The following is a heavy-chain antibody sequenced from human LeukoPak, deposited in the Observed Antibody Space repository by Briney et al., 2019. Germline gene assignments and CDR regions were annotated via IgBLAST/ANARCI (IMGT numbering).Heavy chain of an antibody. CDR3: AKGDTIQYFDY. CDR2: ISGSGGST. V-gene: IGHV3-23*01. J-gene: IGHJ4*02. CDR1: GFTFSSYA. D-gene: IGHD2-21*01. Sequence: GGSLRLSCAASGFTFSSYAMSWARQAPGKGLEWVSAISGSGGSTYYADSVRGRFTISRDNSKNTLYLQMNSLRAEDTAVYYCAKGDTIQYFDYWGQGTLVTVSS.